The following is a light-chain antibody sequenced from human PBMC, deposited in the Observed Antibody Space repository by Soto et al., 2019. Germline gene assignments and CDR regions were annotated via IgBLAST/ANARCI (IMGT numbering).Light chain of an antibody. J-gene: IGKJ2*01. CDR2: RAS. Sequence: IQMTQWHPTLSASVGYRVTITCRASQSISNWLAWYQQKPGKAPKLLIYRASGLETGVPSRFSGSGSGTDFTLTISSLQPDDFATYYCQQYDNLSHTLGQGTKVDIK. CDR1: QSISNW. V-gene: IGKV1-5*03. CDR3: QQYDNLSHT.